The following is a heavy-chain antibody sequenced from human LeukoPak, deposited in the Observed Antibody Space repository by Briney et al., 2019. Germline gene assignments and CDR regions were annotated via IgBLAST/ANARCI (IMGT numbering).Heavy chain of an antibody. CDR2: IYYSGST. CDR1: GGSISSSSYY. CDR3: ARHWQQLVPTPFDY. D-gene: IGHD6-13*01. J-gene: IGHJ4*02. V-gene: IGHV4-39*01. Sequence: PSETLSLTCTVSGGSISSSSYYWGWIRQPPGKGLEWIGSIYYSGSTYYNPSLKSRVTISVDTSKNQFSLKLSSVTAADTAVYYCARHWQQLVPTPFDYWGQGTLVTVSS.